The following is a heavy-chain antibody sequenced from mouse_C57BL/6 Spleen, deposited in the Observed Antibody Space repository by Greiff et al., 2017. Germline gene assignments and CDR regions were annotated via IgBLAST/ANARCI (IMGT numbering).Heavy chain of an antibody. J-gene: IGHJ4*01. V-gene: IGHV1-39*01. CDR2: INPNYGTT. CDR3: ASPFYYYGSSPWAMDY. D-gene: IGHD1-1*01. Sequence: EVKLMESGPELVKPGASVKISCKASGYSFTDYNMNWVKQSNGKSLEWIGVINPNYGTTSYNQKFKGKATLTVDQSSSTAYMQLNSLTSEDSAVYYCASPFYYYGSSPWAMDYWGQGTSVTVSS. CDR1: GYSFTDYN.